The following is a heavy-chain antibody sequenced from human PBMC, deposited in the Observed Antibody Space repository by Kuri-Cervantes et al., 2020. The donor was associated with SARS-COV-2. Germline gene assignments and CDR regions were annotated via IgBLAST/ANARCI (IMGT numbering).Heavy chain of an antibody. Sequence: GSLRLSCSVSGGSISSGGLYWGWIRQPPGKGLKWLGSIYYSGSTYSGSTYYNPSLKSRVTISADTSKNQFSLKLSSVTAADTAVYYCARLLSYDFWSGYIEGAGSFDIWGQGTMVTVSS. CDR1: GGSISSGGLY. CDR3: ARLLSYDFWSGYIEGAGSFDI. CDR2: IYYSGSTYSGST. J-gene: IGHJ3*02. D-gene: IGHD3-3*01. V-gene: IGHV4-39*01.